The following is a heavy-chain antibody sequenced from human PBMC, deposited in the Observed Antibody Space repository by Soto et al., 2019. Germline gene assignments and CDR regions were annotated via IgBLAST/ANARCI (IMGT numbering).Heavy chain of an antibody. CDR3: ARGGGVGVAGSAAFDM. D-gene: IGHD3-3*01. CDR1: GYPVTAYY. Sequence: QLHLVQSGAVVKKPGASVTVSCSASGYPVTAYYMHWVRQATGRGLAWMGGINPATGAAKYTQTVQGRVTMSRDTSTSTVFMELSGLTSEDTAVCYCARGGGVGVAGSAAFDMWGQGTLVTVSS. CDR2: INPATGAA. V-gene: IGHV1-2*02. J-gene: IGHJ3*02.